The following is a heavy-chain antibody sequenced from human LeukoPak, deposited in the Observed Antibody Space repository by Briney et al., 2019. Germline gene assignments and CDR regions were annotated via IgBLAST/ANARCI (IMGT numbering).Heavy chain of an antibody. CDR2: IYSGGIT. J-gene: IGHJ6*03. Sequence: GGSLRLSCAASGFTVSSNYMTWVRQAPGKGLEWVSVIYSGGITYYADSVKGRFTISRDNSKNTLYLQMNSLRAEDTAVYYCARGGGNYFYMDVWGIGTTVTISS. V-gene: IGHV3-53*01. CDR3: ARGGGNYFYMDV. D-gene: IGHD2-15*01. CDR1: GFTVSSNY.